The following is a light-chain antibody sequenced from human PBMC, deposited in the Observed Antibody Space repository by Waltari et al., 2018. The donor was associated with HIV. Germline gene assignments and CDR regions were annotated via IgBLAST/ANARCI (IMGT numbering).Light chain of an antibody. Sequence: QSVLTQPPSVSGAPGQNVTVSCTGSSSNIGTNYDVHWYQFLPGEVPKLLIYGNPIRPPGVPGRFSGSSSGTSASLAITGLQPADEADYYCQSYDNTVNGWVFGGGTRVTV. CDR3: QSYDNTVNGWV. V-gene: IGLV1-40*01. CDR1: SSNIGTNYD. J-gene: IGLJ3*02. CDR2: GNP.